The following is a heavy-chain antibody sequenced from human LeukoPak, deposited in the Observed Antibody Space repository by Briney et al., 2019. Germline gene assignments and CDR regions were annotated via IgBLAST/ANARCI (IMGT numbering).Heavy chain of an antibody. Sequence: SETLSLTCTVSGPSLRGYYWSWIRQPAGKGLEWIGRIYTSGSANYNPSLKSRVTISVDKSKNQFSLKLSSVTAADTVVYYCARDGYDSSGYSNWFDPWGQGTLVTVSS. CDR3: ARDGYDSSGYSNWFDP. D-gene: IGHD3-22*01. CDR1: GPSLRGYY. V-gene: IGHV4-4*07. CDR2: IYTSGSA. J-gene: IGHJ5*02.